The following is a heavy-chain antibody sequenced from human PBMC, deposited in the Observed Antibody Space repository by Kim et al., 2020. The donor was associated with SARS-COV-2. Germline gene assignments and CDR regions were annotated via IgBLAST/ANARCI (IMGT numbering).Heavy chain of an antibody. CDR2: ISGSGGST. Sequence: GGSLRLSCAASGFTFSSYAMSWVRQAPGKGLEWVSAISGSGGSTYYADSVKGRFTISRDNSKNTLYLQMNSLSAEDTAVYYCASPRDIVVVPPAWGMDVWGQGTTVTVSS. V-gene: IGHV3-23*01. CDR3: ASPRDIVVVPPAWGMDV. J-gene: IGHJ6*02. D-gene: IGHD2-2*01. CDR1: GFTFSSYA.